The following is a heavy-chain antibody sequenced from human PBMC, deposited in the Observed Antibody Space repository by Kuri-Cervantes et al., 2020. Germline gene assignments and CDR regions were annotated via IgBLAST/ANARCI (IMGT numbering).Heavy chain of an antibody. CDR1: GYTFTSYG. V-gene: IGHV1-18*01. Sequence: ASVKVSCKASGYTFTSYGISWVRQAPGQGLEWMGWISAYNSNTNYTQKLQGRVTMTTDTSTSTAYMELRCLRSDDTAVYYCARGRGVAGTTWSNWFDPWGQGTLVTVSS. CDR2: ISAYNSNT. D-gene: IGHD1-1*01. J-gene: IGHJ5*02. CDR3: ARGRGVAGTTWSNWFDP.